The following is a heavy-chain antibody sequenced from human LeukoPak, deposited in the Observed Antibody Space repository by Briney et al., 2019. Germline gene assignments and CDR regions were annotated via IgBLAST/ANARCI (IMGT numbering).Heavy chain of an antibody. V-gene: IGHV1-2*02. CDR3: ARDSVVGATGSPDY. CDR2: INPNSGGT. D-gene: IGHD1-26*01. CDR1: GYTFTGYY. Sequence: ASVNVSCKASGYTFTGYYMHWVRQAPGQGLEWMGWINPNSGGTDYAQKFQGRVTMTRDTSISTAYMELSRLRADDTAVYYCARDSVVGATGSPDYWGQGTLVTVSS. J-gene: IGHJ4*02.